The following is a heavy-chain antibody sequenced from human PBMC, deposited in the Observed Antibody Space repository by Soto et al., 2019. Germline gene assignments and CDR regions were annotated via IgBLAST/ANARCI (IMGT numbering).Heavy chain of an antibody. V-gene: IGHV3-64D*08. Sequence: GGSLRLSCSASGFTFSSYAMHWVRQAPGKGLEYVSAISSNGGSTYYADSVKGRFTISRDNSKNTLYLQMSSLRAEDTAVYYCVKGTKNCSSTSCPADYYYYYGMDVWGQGTTVTVSS. CDR3: VKGTKNCSSTSCPADYYYYYGMDV. CDR1: GFTFSSYA. D-gene: IGHD2-2*01. J-gene: IGHJ6*02. CDR2: ISSNGGST.